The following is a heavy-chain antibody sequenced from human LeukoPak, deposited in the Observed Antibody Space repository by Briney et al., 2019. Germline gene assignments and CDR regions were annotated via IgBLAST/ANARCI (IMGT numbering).Heavy chain of an antibody. CDR2: ISGSGGST. D-gene: IGHD6-13*01. V-gene: IGHV3-23*01. CDR3: AKQGQSSRWYDFDY. J-gene: IGHJ4*02. Sequence: LPGGSLRLSCAASGFTFSSYAMSWVRQAPGEGLEWVSAISGSGGSTYYVDSVKGRFTISRDNSKNTLNLQMNSLRAEDTAVYYCAKQGQSSRWYDFDYWGQGTLVTVSS. CDR1: GFTFSSYA.